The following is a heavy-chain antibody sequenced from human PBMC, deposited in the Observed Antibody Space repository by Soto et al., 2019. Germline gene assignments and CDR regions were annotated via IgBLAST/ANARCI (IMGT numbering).Heavy chain of an antibody. Sequence: ASVKVSCKASGYTFTSYGISWVRQAPGQGLEWMGWISAYNGNTNYAQKLQGRVTMTTDTSTSTAYMELRSLRSDDTAVYYCARHFSSSSGSYYYYGMDVWGQGTTVTVSS. J-gene: IGHJ6*02. CDR1: GYTFTSYG. CDR2: ISAYNGNT. CDR3: ARHFSSSSGSYYYYGMDV. D-gene: IGHD6-6*01. V-gene: IGHV1-18*01.